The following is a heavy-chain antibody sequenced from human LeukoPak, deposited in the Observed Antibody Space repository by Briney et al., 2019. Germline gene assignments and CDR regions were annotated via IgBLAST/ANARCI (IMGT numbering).Heavy chain of an antibody. Sequence: GGSLRLSCAASGFTFSGSPILWVRQASGKGLEWVGRIRSKADNYATAYAASVQGRCAISRDDSKSTAYLQLNSLKTEDTAVYYCTQSNYWGQGALVTVSS. V-gene: IGHV3-73*01. J-gene: IGHJ4*02. CDR2: IRSKADNYAT. CDR3: TQSNY. CDR1: GFTFSGSP.